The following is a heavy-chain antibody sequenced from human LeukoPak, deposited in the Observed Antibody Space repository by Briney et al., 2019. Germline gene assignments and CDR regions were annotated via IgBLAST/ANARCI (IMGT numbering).Heavy chain of an antibody. D-gene: IGHD3-22*01. V-gene: IGHV1-2*02. Sequence: AASVTVSCTASGYTFTAYYMHWVRQAPGQGLEWMGWINPNSGGTNYAQKFQGRVTMTRDTSISTAYMELSRLRSDDTAVYYCARDYYDSSGFGAFDIWGQGTMVTVSS. J-gene: IGHJ3*02. CDR1: GYTFTAYY. CDR3: ARDYYDSSGFGAFDI. CDR2: INPNSGGT.